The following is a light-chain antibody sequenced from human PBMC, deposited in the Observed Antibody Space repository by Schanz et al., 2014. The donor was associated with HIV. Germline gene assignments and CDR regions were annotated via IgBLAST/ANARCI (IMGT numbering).Light chain of an antibody. J-gene: IGKJ5*01. CDR3: QQYNDWPPIT. Sequence: ETVLTQSPGSLSLSPGERATLSCRASQSLGGSQLAWYQHKPGQAPRLLISGASTRAAGIPDRFSGSGSGTEFTLTISSLQSEDFAVYYCQQYNDWPPITFGQGTRLEIK. V-gene: IGKV3D-15*01. CDR1: QSLGGS. CDR2: GAS.